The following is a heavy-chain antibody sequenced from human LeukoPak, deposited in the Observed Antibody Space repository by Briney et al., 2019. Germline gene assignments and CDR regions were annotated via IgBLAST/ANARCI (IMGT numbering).Heavy chain of an antibody. V-gene: IGHV1-8*01. CDR1: GYTFTSYD. Sequence: ASVKVSCKASGYTFTSYDLNWVRRATGQGLEWMGWMSPASGNTGYAQEFQGRVTMTEDTSTDTAYMELSSLRSEDTAVYYCATAPGYSSSWYYGMDVWGQGTTVTVSS. J-gene: IGHJ6*02. D-gene: IGHD6-13*01. CDR3: ATAPGYSSSWYYGMDV. CDR2: MSPASGNT.